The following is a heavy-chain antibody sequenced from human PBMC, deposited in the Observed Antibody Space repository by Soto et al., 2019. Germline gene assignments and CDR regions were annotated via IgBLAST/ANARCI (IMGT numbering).Heavy chain of an antibody. D-gene: IGHD3-3*01. V-gene: IGHV4-39*01. CDR3: ARFSQYYDFWSGYFIDY. J-gene: IGHJ4*02. Sequence: SETLSLTCTVSGGSISSSSYYWGWIRQPPGKGLEWIGSIYYSGSTYYNPSLKSRVTMSVDTSKNQFSLKLSSVTAADTAVYYCARFSQYYDFWSGYFIDYWGQGTLVTVSS. CDR1: GGSISSSSYY. CDR2: IYYSGST.